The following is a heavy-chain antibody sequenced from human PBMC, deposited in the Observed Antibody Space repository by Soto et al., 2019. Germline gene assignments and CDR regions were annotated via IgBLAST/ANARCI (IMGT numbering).Heavy chain of an antibody. J-gene: IGHJ6*02. V-gene: IGHV3-64D*06. CDR1: GFIFSTYA. CDR2: NNKNGDIS. D-gene: IGHD3-22*01. Sequence: VGSLRLSCSASGFIFSTYAMHWVRQAPGKGLEHVSSNNKNGDISYYAASVNGRFTISRDNSKNTLYLQMSNLRPEDTAVYYCVKGSSSDYYLGYYGLGVWGQGTTVTVSS. CDR3: VKGSSSDYYLGYYGLGV.